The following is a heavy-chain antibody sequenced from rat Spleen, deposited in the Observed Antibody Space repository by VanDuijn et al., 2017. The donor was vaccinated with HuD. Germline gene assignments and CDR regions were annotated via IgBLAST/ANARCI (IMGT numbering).Heavy chain of an antibody. CDR3: TTEGNYGGYPYWFAY. CDR1: GFTFSNYY. Sequence: EVQLVESGGGLVQPGRSLKLSCAASGFTFSNYYMAWVRQAPTKGLEWVAYISTGGGSTYYRDSVKGRFTISRDNAKSTLYLQMDSLGSEDTATYYCTTEGNYGGYPYWFAYWGQGTLVTVSS. J-gene: IGHJ3*01. V-gene: IGHV5-27*01. CDR2: ISTGGGST. D-gene: IGHD1-11*01.